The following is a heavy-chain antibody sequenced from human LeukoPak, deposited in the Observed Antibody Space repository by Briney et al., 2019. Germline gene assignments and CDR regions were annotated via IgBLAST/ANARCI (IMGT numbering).Heavy chain of an antibody. V-gene: IGHV4-59*01. CDR2: IYYSGST. CDR3: ARGVFYSSGWYDY. Sequence: SETLSLTCTVSGGSISSYYWSWIRQPPGKGLEWIGYIYYSGSTNYNPYLKSRVTISVDTSKNQFSLKLSSVTAADTAVYYCARGVFYSSGWYDYWGQGTLVTVSS. D-gene: IGHD6-19*01. J-gene: IGHJ4*02. CDR1: GGSISSYY.